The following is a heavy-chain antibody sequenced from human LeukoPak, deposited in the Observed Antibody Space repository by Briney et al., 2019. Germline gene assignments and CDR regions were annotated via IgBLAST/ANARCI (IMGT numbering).Heavy chain of an antibody. Sequence: GGSLRLSCAASGFTFSSYWMFWVRQAPGKGLVWVSRVNSDGTSTNYADSVKGRFTISRDNAKNTLYLQMNSLRAEDTAVYYCARTDGGFDYWGQGTLVTVSS. D-gene: IGHD3-16*01. CDR1: GFTFSSYW. CDR2: VNSDGTST. V-gene: IGHV3-74*01. CDR3: ARTDGGFDY. J-gene: IGHJ4*02.